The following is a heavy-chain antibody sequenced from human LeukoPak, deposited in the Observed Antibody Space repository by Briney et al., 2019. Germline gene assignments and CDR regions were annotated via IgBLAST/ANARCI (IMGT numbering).Heavy chain of an antibody. Sequence: SETLSLTCTVSGGSISSYYWSWIRQPPGKGLEWIGYIYYSGSTNYNPSLKSRVTISVDTSKNQFSLKVSSVTAADTAVYYCARHRSLDILTGYPSPEDYYYYGMDVWGQGTTVTVSS. CDR2: IYYSGST. D-gene: IGHD3-9*01. J-gene: IGHJ6*02. CDR1: GGSISSYY. V-gene: IGHV4-59*08. CDR3: ARHRSLDILTGYPSPEDYYYYGMDV.